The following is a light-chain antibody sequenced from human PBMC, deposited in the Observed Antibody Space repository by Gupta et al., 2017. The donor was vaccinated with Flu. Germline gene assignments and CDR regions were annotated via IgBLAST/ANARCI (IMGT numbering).Light chain of an antibody. CDR2: DDT. CDR1: NIATMS. CDR3: QVWNTSGENPV. Sequence: SSVMTQPPSVSVAPGQTARMTCEDDNIATMSVHWYQQRPGQAPVLFVYDDTDRPSGIPERFSGSNSGSAATLTISRVEAGDEADYYCQVWNTSGENPVFGGGTTLTVL. J-gene: IGLJ3*02. V-gene: IGLV3-21*02.